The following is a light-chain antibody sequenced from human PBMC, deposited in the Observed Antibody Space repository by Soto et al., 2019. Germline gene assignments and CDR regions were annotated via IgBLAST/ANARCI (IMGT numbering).Light chain of an antibody. CDR2: DAS. V-gene: IGKV3-11*01. Sequence: EIVLTQSPATLSLSPGERATLSCRASQSVSSYLDWYQQKPGHAPRLLIYDASNRATGIPARFSGSGSGTDFTLTISSLEPEDFAVYYCQQRSNWPLTFGGGTKVEIK. CDR3: QQRSNWPLT. J-gene: IGKJ4*01. CDR1: QSVSSY.